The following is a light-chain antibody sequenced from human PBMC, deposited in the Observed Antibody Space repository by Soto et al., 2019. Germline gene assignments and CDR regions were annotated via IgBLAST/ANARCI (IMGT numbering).Light chain of an antibody. V-gene: IGKV3D-20*01. CDR3: QQYGSSPLT. Sequence: EIVLTQSPATLSLSPGERATLSCGATQSVNNSYLAWYHQKPGLAPRLLIYDASNRATGIPDRFSGSGSGTDFTLTISRLEPEDFAVYYCQQYGSSPLTFGQGTRLEIK. J-gene: IGKJ5*01. CDR2: DAS. CDR1: QSVNNSY.